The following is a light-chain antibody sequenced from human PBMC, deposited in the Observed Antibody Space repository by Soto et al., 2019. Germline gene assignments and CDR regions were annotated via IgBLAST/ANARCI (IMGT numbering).Light chain of an antibody. V-gene: IGKV1-5*03. CDR1: QYIHND. CDR2: EAA. CDR3: QQSNNYPWT. Sequence: DIQMTQSPSTLSASGGDRVTITCRASQYIHNDLAWYQQKPGEAPKLLIYEAANLESGVPSRFSGSGTGTEFTLTISSMQPDVFATYYCQQSNNYPWTFGQGTRVEI. J-gene: IGKJ1*01.